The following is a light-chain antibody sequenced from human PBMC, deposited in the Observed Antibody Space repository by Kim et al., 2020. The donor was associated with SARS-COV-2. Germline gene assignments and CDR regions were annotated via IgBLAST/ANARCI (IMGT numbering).Light chain of an antibody. V-gene: IGLV1-44*01. CDR2: SNN. CDR3: GSWDDTLNGWV. Sequence: GRGGAMWWVGAGARIGVSAVSWHQQRPGTAPKVIIYSNNQRPSGVPDRFSGSRSGTSASLAISGLQSEDEADYFCGSWDDTLNGWVFGGGTQLTVL. J-gene: IGLJ3*02. CDR1: GARIGVSA.